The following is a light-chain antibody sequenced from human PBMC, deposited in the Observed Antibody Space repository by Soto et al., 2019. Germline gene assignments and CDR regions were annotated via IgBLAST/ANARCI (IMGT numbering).Light chain of an antibody. CDR1: QSVSSY. CDR2: DAS. CDR3: QQRSNWPPYT. J-gene: IGKJ2*01. Sequence: EIVLTQSPATLSLSPGERATLSCRASQSVSSYLAWYQQKPGQAPRLLIYDASNRATGIPARFNGSGSGTDFTLTIGRLELEVFEVYYCQQRSNWPPYTFGQGTKLELK. V-gene: IGKV3-11*01.